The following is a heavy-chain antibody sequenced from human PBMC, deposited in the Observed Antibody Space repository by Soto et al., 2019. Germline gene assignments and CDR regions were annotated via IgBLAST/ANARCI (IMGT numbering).Heavy chain of an antibody. D-gene: IGHD3-22*01. CDR3: ARQASGYYYGWFDP. J-gene: IGHJ5*02. CDR2: IFSSGGT. Sequence: QLLLQESGPGLVKPSETLSLTCTVSGGSILDSTYYWAWIRQSPGKGLEWIGTIFSSGGTFYTPSLTSRVTMSVDTSNNQFSLTLSSVPAADTAVYYCARQASGYYYGWFDPWGQGTLVTVSS. CDR1: GGSILDSTYY. V-gene: IGHV4-39*01.